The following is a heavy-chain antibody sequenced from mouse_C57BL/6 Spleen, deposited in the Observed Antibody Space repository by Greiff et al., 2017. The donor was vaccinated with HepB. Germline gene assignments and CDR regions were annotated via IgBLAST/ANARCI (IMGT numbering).Heavy chain of an antibody. CDR3: ARSYGSSYYYAMDY. J-gene: IGHJ4*01. V-gene: IGHV7-3*01. CDR2: IRNKANGYTT. Sequence: DVMLVESGGGFVQPGGSLSLSCAASGFTFTDYYMSWVRQPPGKALEWLGFIRNKANGYTTEYSASVKGRFTISRDNSQSILDLQMKALRAEDSATYYCARSYGSSYYYAMDYWGQGTSVTVSS. CDR1: GFTFTDYY. D-gene: IGHD1-1*01.